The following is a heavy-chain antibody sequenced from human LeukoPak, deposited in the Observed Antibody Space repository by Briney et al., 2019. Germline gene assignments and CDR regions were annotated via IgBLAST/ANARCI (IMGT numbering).Heavy chain of an antibody. D-gene: IGHD4-23*01. J-gene: IGHJ4*02. CDR2: ISYDGSNK. V-gene: IGHV3-30*18. Sequence: TGGSLRLSCAASGFTFSSYDMHWVRPAPGKGLEWVAVISYDGSNKYYADSVKGRFTISRDNSKNTLYLQMNSLRAEDTAVYYCAKDLGDYGGNSDLNYWGQGTLVTVSS. CDR3: AKDLGDYGGNSDLNY. CDR1: GFTFSSYD.